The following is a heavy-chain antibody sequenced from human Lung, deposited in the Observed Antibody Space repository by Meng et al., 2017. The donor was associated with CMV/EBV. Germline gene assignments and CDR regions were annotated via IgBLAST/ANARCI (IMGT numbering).Heavy chain of an antibody. CDR3: ASFPPPGKQWLVTDY. Sequence: QLADPGPGLLKPSLSPSLTCTVSAGSISISNWGSWVRQRSGKGLEWIGEIYHSGSTNYHPSLKSRVTISVDKSKNQFSLKLSSVPAADTAVYYCASFPPPGKQWLVTDYWGQGTLVTVSS. CDR1: AGSISISNW. J-gene: IGHJ4*02. D-gene: IGHD6-19*01. CDR2: IYHSGST. V-gene: IGHV4-4*02.